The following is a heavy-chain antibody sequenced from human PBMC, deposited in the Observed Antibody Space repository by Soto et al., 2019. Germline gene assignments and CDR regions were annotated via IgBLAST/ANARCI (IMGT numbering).Heavy chain of an antibody. CDR2: IYYSGST. CDR1: GGSISSYY. D-gene: IGHD1-26*01. CDR3: VTGGGLPWYY. Sequence: SETLSLTCTVSGGSISSYYWSWIRQPPGKGLEWIGYIYYSGSTNYNPSLKSRVTISVDTSKNQFSLKLSSVTAADTAVYYCVTGGGLPWYYWGQGTLVTVSS. V-gene: IGHV4-59*08. J-gene: IGHJ4*02.